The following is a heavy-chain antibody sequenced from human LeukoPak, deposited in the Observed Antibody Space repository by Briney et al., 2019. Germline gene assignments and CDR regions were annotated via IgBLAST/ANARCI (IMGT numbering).Heavy chain of an antibody. CDR1: GFSFSSYA. CDR3: AKEGIGATADLSDY. Sequence: GGSLRLSCAASGFSFSSYAMSWVRQAPGEGLEWVSLIYSGCGTYYADSVNGRFTISRDNSKNTLDLQMNSLSAEATAVYYCAKEGIGATADLSDYWGEGTLV. CDR2: IYSGCGT. J-gene: IGHJ4*02. V-gene: IGHV3-23*03. D-gene: IGHD6-13*01.